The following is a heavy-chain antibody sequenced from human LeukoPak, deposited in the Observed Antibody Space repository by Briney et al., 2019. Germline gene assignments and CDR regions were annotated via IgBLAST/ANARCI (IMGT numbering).Heavy chain of an antibody. CDR3: ARGGSDTAMAHDY. CDR2: INRDGSRT. Sequence: GGSLRLSCAASGFTFSNHWMHWVRQAPGKGLMWVSRINRDGSRTAYADSVKGRFTISRDDAKNTLYLQVNSLRAEDTAVYFCARGGSDTAMAHDYWGQGTLVTVSS. CDR1: GFTFSNHW. J-gene: IGHJ4*02. V-gene: IGHV3-74*01. D-gene: IGHD5-18*01.